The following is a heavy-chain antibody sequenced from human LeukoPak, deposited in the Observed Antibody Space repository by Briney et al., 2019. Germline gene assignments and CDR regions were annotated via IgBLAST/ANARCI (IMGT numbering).Heavy chain of an antibody. CDR2: ISSSRNYI. V-gene: IGHV3-21*01. J-gene: IGHJ5*02. CDR3: ARDGWRMYSGSYYNWFDP. D-gene: IGHD1-26*01. CDR1: GFTFSSYS. Sequence: GGSLRLSCAASGFTFSSYSMNWVRQAPGKGLEWVSSISSSRNYIYYADSVKGRFTISRDNAKNSLYLQMNSLRAEDTAVYYCARDGWRMYSGSYYNWFDPWGQGTLVTVSS.